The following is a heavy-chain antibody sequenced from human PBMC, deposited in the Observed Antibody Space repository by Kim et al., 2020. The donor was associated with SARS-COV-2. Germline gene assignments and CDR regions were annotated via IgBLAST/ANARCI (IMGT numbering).Heavy chain of an antibody. D-gene: IGHD3-22*01. J-gene: IGHJ4*02. V-gene: IGHV4-39*01. Sequence: RVTIAVDTSKNQFSLKLSSVTAADTAVYYCARHGTTYYYDSSGYHYFDYWGQGTLVTVSS. CDR3: ARHGTTYYYDSSGYHYFDY.